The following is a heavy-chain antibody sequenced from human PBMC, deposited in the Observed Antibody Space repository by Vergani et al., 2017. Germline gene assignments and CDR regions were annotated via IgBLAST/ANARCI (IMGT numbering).Heavy chain of an antibody. CDR2: IYYSGST. D-gene: IGHD1-26*01. CDR1: GGSVSSGSYY. Sequence: QVQLQESGPGLVKTSETLSLTCTVSGGSVSSGSYYWSWLRQPPGKGLEWIGYIYYSGSTNYNPSLKRRVTISVDTSKNQFSLKLSSVTAADTAVYYCAILLSGSYRAYYFDCWGEATLVSVSA. CDR3: AILLSGSYRAYYFDC. J-gene: IGHJ4*02. V-gene: IGHV4-61*01.